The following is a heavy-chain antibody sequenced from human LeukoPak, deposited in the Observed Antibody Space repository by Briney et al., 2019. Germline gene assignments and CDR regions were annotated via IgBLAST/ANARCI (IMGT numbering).Heavy chain of an antibody. CDR2: INTSGNTK. J-gene: IGHJ4*02. CDR3: ARIGRGYSGYTIDY. CDR1: RFAFSTYE. Sequence: GGSQRLSCEASRFAFSTYEMNLVRQAPGKGLEWISYINTSGNTKYYVDSVKGRFTISRDNAMNSLYLQMNSLRAEDTAVYYCARIGRGYSGYTIDYWGQGTLVTVSS. D-gene: IGHD5-12*01. V-gene: IGHV3-48*03.